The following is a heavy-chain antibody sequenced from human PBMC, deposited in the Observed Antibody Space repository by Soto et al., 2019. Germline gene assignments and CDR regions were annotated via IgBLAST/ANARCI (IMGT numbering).Heavy chain of an antibody. J-gene: IGHJ2*01. D-gene: IGHD3-10*01. CDR3: ARGRGDGYNQHWYFDL. V-gene: IGHV4-34*01. CDR2: INHSGST. CDR1: GGSFSGYY. Sequence: PSEPLSLTCAVYGGSFSGYYWSWIRQPPGKGLEWIGEINHSGSTNYNPSLKSRVSISVGTSNNQFSLKLNSVTAADTAVYFCARGRGDGYNQHWYFDLWGRGTLVTVSS.